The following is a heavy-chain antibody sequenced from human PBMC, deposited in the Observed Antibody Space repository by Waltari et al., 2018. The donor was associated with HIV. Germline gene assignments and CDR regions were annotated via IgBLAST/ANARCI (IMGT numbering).Heavy chain of an antibody. J-gene: IGHJ4*02. CDR2: IIPMFGKP. CDR3: ARERSGFEGDY. CDR1: GGSFNTYA. Sequence: QVHLVQSGAEVRTPGSSVKVSCKACGGSFNTYAFSWVRQVPGQGLEWMGGIIPMFGKPNYAQKFQGWVTITAAEATKTVSVELSSLSSDDTAIYYCARERSGFEGDYWGQGTLVTVSS. V-gene: IGHV1-69*01. D-gene: IGHD3-9*01.